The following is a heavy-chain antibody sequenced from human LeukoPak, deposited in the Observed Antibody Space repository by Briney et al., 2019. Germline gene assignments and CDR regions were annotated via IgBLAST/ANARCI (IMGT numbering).Heavy chain of an antibody. CDR1: GFTFSSYA. CDR2: ISSNGDTT. V-gene: IGHV3-64D*06. CDR3: VKGGRVAAAATDY. J-gene: IGHJ4*02. D-gene: IGHD6-13*01. Sequence: GGSLRLSCAASGFTFSSYAMSWVRQAPGKGLESVSAISSNGDTTYYADSVEGRFTISRDSSKNMLYLQMSSLRADDTAMYYCVKGGRVAAAATDYWGQGTLVTVSS.